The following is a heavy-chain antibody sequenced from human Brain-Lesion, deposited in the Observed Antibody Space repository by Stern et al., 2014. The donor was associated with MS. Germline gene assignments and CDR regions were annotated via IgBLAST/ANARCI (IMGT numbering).Heavy chain of an antibody. V-gene: IGHV4-4*02. CDR1: GASISNTQW. CDR3: ARDPRRGGLSGYYHGMDV. D-gene: IGHD3-10*01. Sequence: QLQLQESGPGLVKPSGTLSLTCAVSGASISNTQWWTWVRQSPGKGLEWIGEIYQSGSATYNPPLRSRFTISVDRSKNSFSLKLNSVPAADTAVYYCARDPRRGGLSGYYHGMDVWGQGTTVTVSS. CDR2: IYQSGSA. J-gene: IGHJ6*02.